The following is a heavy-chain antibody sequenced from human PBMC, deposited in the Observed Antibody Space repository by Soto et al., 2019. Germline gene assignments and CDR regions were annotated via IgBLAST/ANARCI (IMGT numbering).Heavy chain of an antibody. Sequence: QVHLVQSGAEVKNPGASVKVSCKASGYTFTNYGISWVRQAPGQGLEWMGWIAVNSGNTYSAQKVRGRLTMTTDTSTSTAYMELRSLESDDTAVYYCARATTATTYGGYWGQGTLVTVSS. CDR3: ARATTATTYGGY. V-gene: IGHV1-18*01. CDR2: IAVNSGNT. J-gene: IGHJ4*02. D-gene: IGHD1-1*01. CDR1: GYTFTNYG.